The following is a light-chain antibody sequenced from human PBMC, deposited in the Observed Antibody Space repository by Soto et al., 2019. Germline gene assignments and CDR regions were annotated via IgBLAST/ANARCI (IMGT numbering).Light chain of an antibody. CDR1: QSVSSN. V-gene: IGKV3-15*01. Sequence: EIVMTQSPATLSVSPGESATLSCRASQSVSSNLAWYQQKPGQAPRLLIYGASTRATGIPARFSGSGSGTEFTLTISSLQSEYFAVYDCQQYNNWPPWTFGQGTKVEIK. J-gene: IGKJ1*01. CDR3: QQYNNWPPWT. CDR2: GAS.